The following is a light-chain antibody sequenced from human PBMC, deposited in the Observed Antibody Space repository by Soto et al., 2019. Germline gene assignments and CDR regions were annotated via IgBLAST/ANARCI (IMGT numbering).Light chain of an antibody. CDR1: QTIIGY. J-gene: IGKJ1*01. CDR2: DTS. V-gene: IGKV1-5*01. Sequence: DIQMHKNPYSLSASIGYSVTITCRASQTIIGYLNWYQQKPGKAPRLLIYDTSNLEIGAPSRFSGSGSGTEFTLTISSLQPDDVATYYCLQYNSYLWTFGQGSKVDIK. CDR3: LQYNSYLWT.